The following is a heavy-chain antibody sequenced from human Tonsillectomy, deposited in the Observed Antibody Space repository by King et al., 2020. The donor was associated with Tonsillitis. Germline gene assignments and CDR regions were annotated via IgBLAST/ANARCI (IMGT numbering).Heavy chain of an antibody. CDR1: GFTFSSYA. CDR3: TRDQSPGDSSCYLNF. V-gene: IGHV3-30-3*01. D-gene: IGHD3-22*01. Sequence: VQLVESGGGVVQPGRSRRLSCAASGFTFSSYALHWVRQAPGKGLEGVAVISYDGTDKYYAESVRGRFTISRDNSKNTLSLQMNSLRAEDTAVYYCTRDQSPGDSSCYLNFWGQGTLVTVSS. J-gene: IGHJ4*02. CDR2: ISYDGTDK.